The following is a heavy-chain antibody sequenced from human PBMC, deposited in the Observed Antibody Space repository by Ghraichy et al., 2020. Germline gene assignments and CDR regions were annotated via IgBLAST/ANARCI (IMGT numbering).Heavy chain of an antibody. Sequence: GESLNISCVGSGFTFSAYSMNWVRQSPGKGLEWVSYITISSRTTSYADSVKGRFTISRDNAQNSLYLQMNSLRDEDTAVYYCARGSTVVRFFYYAGMDVWGQGTTVTVSS. CDR1: GFTFSAYS. CDR2: ITISSRTT. CDR3: ARGSTVVRFFYYAGMDV. J-gene: IGHJ6*02. D-gene: IGHD4-23*01. V-gene: IGHV3-48*02.